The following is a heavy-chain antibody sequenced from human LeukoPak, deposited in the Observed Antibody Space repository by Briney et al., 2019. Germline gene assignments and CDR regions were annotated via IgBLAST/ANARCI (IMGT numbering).Heavy chain of an antibody. J-gene: IGHJ5*02. CDR2: INHSGST. CDR3: ARQIIVVVPAAIGASWFYNWFDP. D-gene: IGHD2-2*02. CDR1: GGSFSGYY. V-gene: IGHV4-34*01. Sequence: SETLSLTCAVYGGSFSGYYWSWIRQPPGKGLEWIGEINHSGSTNYNPSLKSRVTISVDTSKNQFSLKLSSVTAADTAVYYCARQIIVVVPAAIGASWFYNWFDPWGQGTLVTVSS.